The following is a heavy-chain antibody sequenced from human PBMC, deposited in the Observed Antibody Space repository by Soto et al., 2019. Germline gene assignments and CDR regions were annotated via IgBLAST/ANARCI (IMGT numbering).Heavy chain of an antibody. D-gene: IGHD2-15*01. CDR3: ARGRDIVVVVAATPGAAFDI. Sequence: GGSLRLSCAASGFTFSSYSMNWVRQAPGKGLEWVSYISSSSSTIYYADSVKGRFTISRDNAKNSLYLQMNSLRDEDTAVYYCARGRDIVVVVAATPGAAFDIWGQGTMVTVSS. J-gene: IGHJ3*02. CDR2: ISSSSSTI. CDR1: GFTFSSYS. V-gene: IGHV3-48*02.